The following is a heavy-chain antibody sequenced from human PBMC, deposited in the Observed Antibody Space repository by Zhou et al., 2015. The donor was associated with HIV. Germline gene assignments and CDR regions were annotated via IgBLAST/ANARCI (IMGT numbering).Heavy chain of an antibody. Sequence: QVQLVQSGAEVKKPGSSVKVSCKASGGTFSSYAISWVRQAPGQGLEWMGGIIPIFGTANYAQKFQGRVTITADESTSTAYMELSSLRSEDTAVYYCASRVGSSGYYIDYWYFDLWGRGTLVTVSS. CDR3: ASRVGSSGYYIDYWYFDL. D-gene: IGHD3-22*01. CDR1: GGTFSSYA. V-gene: IGHV1-69*01. CDR2: IIPIFGTA. J-gene: IGHJ2*01.